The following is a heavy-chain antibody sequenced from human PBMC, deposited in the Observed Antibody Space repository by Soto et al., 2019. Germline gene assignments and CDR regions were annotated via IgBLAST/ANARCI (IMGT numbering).Heavy chain of an antibody. D-gene: IGHD3-10*01. CDR1: GYTFSCYY. J-gene: IGHJ4*02. Sequence: ASVKVSCKASGYTFSCYYMHWVRQAPGQGLEWMGVINPSGDSTTYAQKFQGRVTMTKDTSTSTLYMELSSLRSEDTAVYYCARDWEFGFWGQGTLVTVSS. CDR3: ARDWEFGF. V-gene: IGHV1-46*01. CDR2: INPSGDST.